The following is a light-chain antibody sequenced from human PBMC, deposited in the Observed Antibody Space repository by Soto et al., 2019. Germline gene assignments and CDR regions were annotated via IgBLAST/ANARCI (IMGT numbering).Light chain of an antibody. CDR1: QSISTW. CDR2: DAS. CDR3: QHYNSYPWT. Sequence: DIQMTQSPSTLSASVGDRVTIPCRASQSISTWLAWYQQKPGKAPKLLIYDASSLESGVPSRFSGSGSGTEFTLTISSLQHDDFETYYCQHYNSYPWTFGQGTKVDIK. J-gene: IGKJ1*01. V-gene: IGKV1-5*01.